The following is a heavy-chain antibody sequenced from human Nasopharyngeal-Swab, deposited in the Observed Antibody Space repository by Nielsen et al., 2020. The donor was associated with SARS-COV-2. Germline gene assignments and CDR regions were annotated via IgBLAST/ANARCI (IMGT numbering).Heavy chain of an antibody. J-gene: IGHJ4*02. CDR2: IYYSGST. CDR3: ARLDVSAAGRDY. Sequence: VRQMLGKGLEWIGSIYYSGSTYYNPSLKSRVTISVDTSKNQFSLKLSSVTAADTAVYYCARLDVSAAGRDYWGQGTLVTVSS. V-gene: IGHV4-39*01. D-gene: IGHD6-13*01.